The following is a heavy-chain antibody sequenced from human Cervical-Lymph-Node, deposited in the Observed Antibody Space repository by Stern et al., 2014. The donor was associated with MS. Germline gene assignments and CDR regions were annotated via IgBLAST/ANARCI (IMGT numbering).Heavy chain of an antibody. CDR3: ARWAYSSGWYNWFDP. V-gene: IGHV4-39*01. D-gene: IGHD3-22*01. Sequence: QLQLQESGPGLVKPSETLSLTCTVSGGSISSSSYYWGWIRQPPGKGLEWIGSIYYSGSTYYNPSFKGGVTISVDTSKNQFSLKRSSVTAADTAVYYCARWAYSSGWYNWFDPWGQGTLVTVSS. CDR2: IYYSGST. CDR1: GGSISSSSYY. J-gene: IGHJ5*02.